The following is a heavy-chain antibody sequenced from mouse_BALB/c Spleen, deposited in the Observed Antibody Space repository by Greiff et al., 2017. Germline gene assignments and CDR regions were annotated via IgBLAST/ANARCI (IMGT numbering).Heavy chain of an antibody. CDR3: ARHPYGNYGDYYAMDY. CDR1: GFAFSSYD. CDR2: ISSGGGST. V-gene: IGHV5-12-1*01. Sequence: EVKVEESGGGLVKPGGSLKLSCAASGFAFSSYDMSWVRQTPEKRLEWVAYISSGGGSTYYPDTVKGRFIISRDNAKNTLYLQMSSLKSEDTAMYYCARHPYGNYGDYYAMDYWGQGTSVTVSS. J-gene: IGHJ4*01. D-gene: IGHD2-1*01.